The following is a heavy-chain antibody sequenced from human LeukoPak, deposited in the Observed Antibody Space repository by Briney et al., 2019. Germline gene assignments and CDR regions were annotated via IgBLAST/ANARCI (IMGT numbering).Heavy chain of an antibody. V-gene: IGHV1-2*02. J-gene: IGHJ4*02. CDR1: GYTFTGYY. CDR2: INPNSGGT. Sequence: ASVKVSCKASGYTFTGYYMHWVRQAPGQGLEWMGWINPNSGGTNYAQKFQGRVTMTRDTSISTAYMELRSLRSDDTAVYYCAIDGAAAGIFDYWGQGTLVTVSS. CDR3: AIDGAAAGIFDY. D-gene: IGHD6-13*01.